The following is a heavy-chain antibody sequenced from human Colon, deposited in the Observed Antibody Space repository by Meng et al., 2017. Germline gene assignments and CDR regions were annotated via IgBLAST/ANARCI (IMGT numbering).Heavy chain of an antibody. Sequence: QVQLQQWGAGLLKPSESLSLTCAVYGGSFSGYYWSWIRQPPGKGLEWIGEINHSGSTNYNPSLKSRDTISVDTSKNQFSLKLSSVTAADTAVYYCARERLSSGWYGGRWFDPWGQGTLVTVSS. CDR2: INHSGST. J-gene: IGHJ5*02. CDR3: ARERLSSGWYGGRWFDP. CDR1: GGSFSGYY. V-gene: IGHV4-34*01. D-gene: IGHD6-19*01.